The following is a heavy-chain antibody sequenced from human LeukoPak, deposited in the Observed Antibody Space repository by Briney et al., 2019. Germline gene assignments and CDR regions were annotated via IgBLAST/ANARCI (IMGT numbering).Heavy chain of an antibody. V-gene: IGHV3-11*01. CDR3: AKDRIWSGYSKYYFDC. Sequence: GGSLRLSCAASGFTFSDYYMTWIRQAPGKGLEWISYISNSGSTIYYADSVKGRFTISRDNSKNTLYLQVNSLRAEDAAIYYCAKDRIWSGYSKYYFDCWGQGTLVTVSS. J-gene: IGHJ4*02. CDR1: GFTFSDYY. CDR2: ISNSGSTI. D-gene: IGHD3-3*01.